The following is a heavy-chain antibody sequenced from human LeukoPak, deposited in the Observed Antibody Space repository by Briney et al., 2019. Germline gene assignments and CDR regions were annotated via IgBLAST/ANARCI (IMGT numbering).Heavy chain of an antibody. D-gene: IGHD3-16*01. J-gene: IGHJ4*02. CDR2: MNPNSGNT. CDR3: ARVPRDYSRLGY. Sequence: ASVKVSCKASGYTFTSYDINWVRQATGQGLEWMGWMNPNSGNTGYAQKFQGRVTMTRNTSISTAYMELSSLRSEDTAVYHCARVPRDYSRLGYWGQGTLVTVSS. CDR1: GYTFTSYD. V-gene: IGHV1-8*01.